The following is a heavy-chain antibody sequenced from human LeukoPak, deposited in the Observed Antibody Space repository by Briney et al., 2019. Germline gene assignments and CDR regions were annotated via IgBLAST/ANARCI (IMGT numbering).Heavy chain of an antibody. CDR3: AREGYYDAGGAFDI. CDR2: FDPEDGET. V-gene: IGHV1-24*01. J-gene: IGHJ3*02. D-gene: IGHD3-22*01. Sequence: ASVKVSCKVSGYTLTELSMHWVRQAPGKGLEWMGGFDPEDGETIYAQKFQGRVTMTRDTSTSTVYMELSSLRSEDTAVFYCAREGYYDAGGAFDIWGQGTMVTVSS. CDR1: GYTLTELS.